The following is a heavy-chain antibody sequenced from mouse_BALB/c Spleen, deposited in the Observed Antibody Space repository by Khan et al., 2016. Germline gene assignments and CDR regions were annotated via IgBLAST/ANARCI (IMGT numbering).Heavy chain of an antibody. CDR1: GYSITSDYA. J-gene: IGHJ4*01. CDR2: ISYSGST. V-gene: IGHV3-2*02. Sequence: EVQLQESGPGLVKPSQSLSLTCTVTGYSITSDYAWNWIRQFPGNKLEWMGYISYSGSTRYYPSLKSRISITRDTSKNQFLLQLNSVTTEDTATYYCARTPTAYYAMDYWGQGTSVTVSS. D-gene: IGHD1-2*01. CDR3: ARTPTAYYAMDY.